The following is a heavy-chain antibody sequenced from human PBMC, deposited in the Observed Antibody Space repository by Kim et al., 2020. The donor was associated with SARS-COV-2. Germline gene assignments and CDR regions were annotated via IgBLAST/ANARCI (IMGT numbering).Heavy chain of an antibody. CDR2: IYYSGST. CDR1: GGSISSSSYY. D-gene: IGHD3-22*01. V-gene: IGHV4-39*07. J-gene: IGHJ4*02. CDR3: ARVGEDGFSASGYYYEEVY. Sequence: SETLSLTCTVSGGSISSSSYYWGWIRQPPGKGLEWIGSIYYSGSTYYNPSLKSRVTISVDTSKNQFSLKLSSVTAADTAVYYCARVGEDGFSASGYYYEEVYWGQGTLVTVSS.